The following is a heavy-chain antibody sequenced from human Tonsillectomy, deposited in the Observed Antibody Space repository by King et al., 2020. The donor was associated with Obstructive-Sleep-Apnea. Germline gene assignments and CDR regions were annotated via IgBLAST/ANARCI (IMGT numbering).Heavy chain of an antibody. CDR2: INHSGST. CDR1: GGSFSGYY. D-gene: IGHD3-16*01. CDR3: ARGKYDYVWGIVTTEYEFDY. J-gene: IGHJ4*02. Sequence: VQLQQWGAGLLKPSETLSLTCAVYGGSFSGYYWSWIRQPPGKGLEWIGEINHSGSTNYNPSLKSRVTISVDTSKNQFSLKLSSVTAADTAVYYCARGKYDYVWGIVTTEYEFDYWGQGTLVTVSS. V-gene: IGHV4-34*01.